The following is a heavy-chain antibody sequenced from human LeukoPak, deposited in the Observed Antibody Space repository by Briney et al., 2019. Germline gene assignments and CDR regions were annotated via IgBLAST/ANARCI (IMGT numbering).Heavy chain of an antibody. J-gene: IGHJ4*02. Sequence: ASVKVSCKASGYTFTGYYMHWVRQAPGQGLEWMGRINSNSGGANYAQKFQGRVTMTRDTSIRTAYMELSRLTSDDTAVYYCAISVEMAAMPSYDYWGQGTLVTVSS. V-gene: IGHV1-2*02. CDR1: GYTFTGYY. CDR3: AISVEMAAMPSYDY. CDR2: INSNSGGA. D-gene: IGHD5-24*01.